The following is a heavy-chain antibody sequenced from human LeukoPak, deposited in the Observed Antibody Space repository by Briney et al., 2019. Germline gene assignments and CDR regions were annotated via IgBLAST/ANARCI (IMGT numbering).Heavy chain of an antibody. D-gene: IGHD3-10*01. CDR1: GFTFDDYA. CDR3: AKAQRTYYYGSGIDY. V-gene: IGHV3-9*01. CDR2: ISWNSGSI. Sequence: GGSLRLSCAASGFTFDDYAMHWVRQAPGKGLEWVSGISWNSGSIGYADSVKGRFTISRDNSKNTLYLQMNSLRAEDTAVYYCAKAQRTYYYGSGIDYWGQGTLVTVSS. J-gene: IGHJ4*02.